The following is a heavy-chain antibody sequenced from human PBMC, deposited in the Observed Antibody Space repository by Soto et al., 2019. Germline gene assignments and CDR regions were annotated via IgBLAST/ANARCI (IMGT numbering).Heavy chain of an antibody. Sequence: GGSLRLSCAASGFTFTRYSMNWVRQAPGKGLEWVSSISSTTNYIYYGDSVKGRLTISRDNAKNSLYLEMNSLRAEDTAVYYCARESEDLTSNFDYWGQGTLVTVSS. J-gene: IGHJ4*02. CDR1: GFTFTRYS. CDR2: ISSTTNYI. V-gene: IGHV3-21*06. CDR3: ARESEDLTSNFDY.